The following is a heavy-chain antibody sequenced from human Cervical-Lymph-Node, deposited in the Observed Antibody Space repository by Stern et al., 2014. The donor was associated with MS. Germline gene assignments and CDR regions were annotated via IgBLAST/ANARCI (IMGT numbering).Heavy chain of an antibody. CDR3: AHRRDRYYDFWSGYWFDP. J-gene: IGHJ5*02. D-gene: IGHD3-3*01. CDR2: IYWDEDK. CDR1: GFSLSTSGVG. V-gene: IGHV2-5*02. Sequence: QITLKESGPTLVKPTQTLTLTCTFSGFSLSTSGVGVGWIRQPPGKALEWLALIYWDEDKRDSPSLKSRLTITKDTSKNQVVLTMTNMDPVDTATYYCAHRRDRYYDFWSGYWFDPWGQGTLVTVSS.